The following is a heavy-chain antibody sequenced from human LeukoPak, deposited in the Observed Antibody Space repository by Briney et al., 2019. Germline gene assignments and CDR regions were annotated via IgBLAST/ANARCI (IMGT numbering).Heavy chain of an antibody. CDR3: ARDGSWWELHSYYFDY. Sequence: GGSLRLSCEASGFTFGNYAMNWVRQAPGKGLEWISYISSGSSTIYYADSVKGRFSISRDNAKNSLYLQMNSLRDEDSAIYYCARDGSWWELHSYYFDYWGQGTLVTVSS. CDR1: GFTFGNYA. D-gene: IGHD1-26*01. J-gene: IGHJ4*02. CDR2: ISSGSSTI. V-gene: IGHV3-48*02.